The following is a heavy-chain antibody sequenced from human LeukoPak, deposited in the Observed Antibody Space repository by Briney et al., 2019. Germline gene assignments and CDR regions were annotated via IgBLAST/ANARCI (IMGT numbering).Heavy chain of an antibody. D-gene: IGHD3-10*01. CDR3: AKDPYSYGSGSYVWFDP. CDR1: GFTFSSYG. J-gene: IGHJ5*02. CDR2: IRYDGSNK. Sequence: AGGSLRLSCAASGFTFSSYGMHWVRQAPGKGLEWVAFIRYDGSNKYYADSVKGRFTISRDNSKNTLYLQMNSLRAEDTAVYYCAKDPYSYGSGSYVWFDPWGQGTLVTVSS. V-gene: IGHV3-30*02.